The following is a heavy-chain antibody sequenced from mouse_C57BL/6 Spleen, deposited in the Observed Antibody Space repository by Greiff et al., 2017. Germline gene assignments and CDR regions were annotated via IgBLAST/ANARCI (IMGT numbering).Heavy chain of an antibody. CDR1: GYTFTSYW. J-gene: IGHJ4*01. Sequence: QVQLQQPGAELVKPGASVKLSCKASGYTFTSYWMHWVKQRPGRGLEWIGRIDPNSGGTKYNEKFKGKATLTVDKPSCTAYMQLSSLTSEDSAVYYCASIYDYGSGYAMDYWGQGTSVTVSS. CDR2: IDPNSGGT. D-gene: IGHD1-1*01. V-gene: IGHV1-62-3*01. CDR3: ASIYDYGSGYAMDY.